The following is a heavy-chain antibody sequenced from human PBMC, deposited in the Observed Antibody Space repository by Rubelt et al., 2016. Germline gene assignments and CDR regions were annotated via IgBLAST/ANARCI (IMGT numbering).Heavy chain of an antibody. V-gene: IGHV4-34*01. J-gene: IGHJ4*02. Sequence: QVQLQQWGAGLLKPSETLSLTCAVYGGSFSGYYWSWIRQPPGKGMEWIGEINHSGSTNYNPPLKSCVIIAVDTSKTPCSRKLSAGTAADTAWYYCASRYRGYYGSGSYGVWGQGTLVTVSS. CDR2: INHSGST. CDR1: GGSFSGYY. D-gene: IGHD3-10*01. CDR3: ASRYRGYYGSGSYGV.